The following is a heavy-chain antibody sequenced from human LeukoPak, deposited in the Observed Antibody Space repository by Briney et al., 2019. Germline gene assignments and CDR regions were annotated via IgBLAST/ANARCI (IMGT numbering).Heavy chain of an antibody. J-gene: IGHJ3*02. D-gene: IGHD3-9*01. CDR1: GYTFTGYY. CDR2: INPNSGGT. V-gene: IGHV1-2*02. CDR3: ARYREGYYDILTGYYGVVAFDM. Sequence: ASVKVSCKASGYTFTGYYMHWVRQAPGHGLEWMGWINPNSGGTNYAQKFQGRVTMTRDTSISTAYMELSRLRSDDTAVYYCARYREGYYDILTGYYGVVAFDMGGQGTIVTVSS.